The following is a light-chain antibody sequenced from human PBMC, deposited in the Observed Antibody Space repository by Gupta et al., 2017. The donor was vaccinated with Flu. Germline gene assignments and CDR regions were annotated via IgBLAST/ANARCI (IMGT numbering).Light chain of an antibody. CDR1: SSDVGGYNY. CDR2: DVS. CDR3: CSYAGSYTLRV. V-gene: IGLV2-11*01. Sequence: QSALTQPRSVSGSPGQSVTISCPGTSSDVGGYNYVSWYQQHPGKAPKLMIYDVSNRPSGVPDRFSGSKSGNTASLTISGLQAEDEADYYCCSYAGSYTLRVFGGGTKLTVL. J-gene: IGLJ3*02.